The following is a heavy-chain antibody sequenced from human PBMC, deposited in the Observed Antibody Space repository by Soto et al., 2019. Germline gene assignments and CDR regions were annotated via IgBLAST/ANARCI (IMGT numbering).Heavy chain of an antibody. V-gene: IGHV3-7*01. CDR1: GFTFSTYW. Sequence: PGGSLRLSCAASGFTFSTYWMSWVRQTPGKGLEWVATIKQDGSEKYYVDSVKGRFTISRDSAKNSLYLQMNVLRVDDTAVYYCARYCSGGRCYPYHYYFYIDVWGKGTTVTVSS. J-gene: IGHJ6*03. D-gene: IGHD2-15*01. CDR2: IKQDGSEK. CDR3: ARYCSGGRCYPYHYYFYIDV.